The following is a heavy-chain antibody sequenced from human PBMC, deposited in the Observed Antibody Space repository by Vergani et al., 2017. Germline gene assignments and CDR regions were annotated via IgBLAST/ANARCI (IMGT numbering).Heavy chain of an antibody. CDR3: ARDNIADYGYGMDV. D-gene: IGHD6-13*01. CDR2: ISSSSSYI. V-gene: IGHV3-21*01. CDR1: GFTFSSYS. Sequence: EVQLVESGGGLVKPGGSLRLSCAASGFTFSSYSMNWVRQAPGKGLEWVSSISSSSSYIYYADSVKGRFTISRDNAKNSLYLQMNSLRAEDTAVYYCARDNIADYGYGMDVWGQGTTVTVSS. J-gene: IGHJ6*02.